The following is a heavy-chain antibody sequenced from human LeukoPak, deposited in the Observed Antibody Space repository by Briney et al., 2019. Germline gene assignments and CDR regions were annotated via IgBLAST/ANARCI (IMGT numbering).Heavy chain of an antibody. CDR3: ARAYYSDITDYPYIGY. V-gene: IGHV3-33*01. D-gene: IGHD3-22*01. CDR2: IRYDGNNK. CDR1: GFTFSTYG. Sequence: PGGSLRLSCAASGFTFSTYGMHWVRQAPGKGLEWVAVIRYDGNNKFYVDSVRGRFTISGDNSKNTLYLQMNSLRAEDTAVYYCARAYYSDITDYPYIGYWGQGVLVTVSS. J-gene: IGHJ4*02.